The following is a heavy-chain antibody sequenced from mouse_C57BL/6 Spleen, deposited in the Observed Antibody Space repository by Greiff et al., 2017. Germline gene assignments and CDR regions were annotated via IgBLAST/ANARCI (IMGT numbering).Heavy chain of an antibody. V-gene: IGHV1-81*01. CDR1: GYTFTSYG. J-gene: IGHJ4*01. D-gene: IGHD2-1*01. CDR3: ARGSMVTTRRYYAMDY. CDR2: IYPRSGNT. Sequence: VQLQESGAELARPGASVQLSCKASGYTFTSYGISWVKQRTGQGLEWIGEIYPRSGNTYYNEKFKGKATLTADKSSSTAYMELRSLTSEDSAVYFCARGSMVTTRRYYAMDYWGQGTSVTVSS.